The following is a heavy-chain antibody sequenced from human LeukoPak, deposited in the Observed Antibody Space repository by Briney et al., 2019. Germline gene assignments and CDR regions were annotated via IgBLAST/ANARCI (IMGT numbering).Heavy chain of an antibody. CDR2: ISISGGST. Sequence: GGSLRLSCAASGFTFSSYAMSWVRQAPGKGLEWVSAISISGGSTYYADSVKGRFTISRDNSKNTLYLQMNSLRAEDTAVYYCAKDLPGTVTTYLGWFDPWGQGTLVTVSS. V-gene: IGHV3-23*01. D-gene: IGHD4-17*01. CDR1: GFTFSSYA. CDR3: AKDLPGTVTTYLGWFDP. J-gene: IGHJ5*02.